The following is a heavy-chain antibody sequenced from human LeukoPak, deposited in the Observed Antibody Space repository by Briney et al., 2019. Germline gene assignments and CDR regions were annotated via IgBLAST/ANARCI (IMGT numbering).Heavy chain of an antibody. CDR1: GFTFSSYG. J-gene: IGHJ6*03. V-gene: IGHV3-30*02. CDR2: IRYDGSNK. Sequence: GGSLRLSCAASGFTFSSYGMHWVRQAPGKGLEWVAFIRYDGSNKYYADSVKGRFTISRDSSKNTLYLQMNSLRAEDTAVYYCAKPPEPYCSSTSCQRVYYYYYMDVWGKGTTVTVSS. D-gene: IGHD2-2*01. CDR3: AKPPEPYCSSTSCQRVYYYYYMDV.